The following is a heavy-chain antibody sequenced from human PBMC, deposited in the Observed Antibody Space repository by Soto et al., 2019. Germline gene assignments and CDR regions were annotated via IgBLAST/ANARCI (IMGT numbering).Heavy chain of an antibody. V-gene: IGHV3-33*01. CDR1: GFNFSNYG. CDR2: IWYDRSNK. D-gene: IGHD4-17*01. CDR3: ARDYGGNSFDY. Sequence: QVQLVESGGGVVQPGRSLRLSCAASGFNFSNYGMLWVRQAPGKGLGGVAVIWYDRSNKYYADSVKGRFTISRDNSKNTLYLQMNSLRAEDTAVYYCARDYGGNSFDYWGQGTLVTVSS. J-gene: IGHJ4*02.